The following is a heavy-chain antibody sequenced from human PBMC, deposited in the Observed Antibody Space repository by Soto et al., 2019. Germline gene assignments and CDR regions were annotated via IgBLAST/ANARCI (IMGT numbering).Heavy chain of an antibody. V-gene: IGHV4-59*01. CDR1: GGSISSYY. CDR3: ARVRYFDWLPQGLWFDP. J-gene: IGHJ5*02. Sequence: SETLSLTCTVSGGSISSYYWSWIRQPPGKGLEWIGYIYYSGSTNYNPSIKSRVTISVDTSKNQFSLKLSSVTAADTAVYYCARVRYFDWLPQGLWFDPWGQGTLVTVS. D-gene: IGHD3-9*01. CDR2: IYYSGST.